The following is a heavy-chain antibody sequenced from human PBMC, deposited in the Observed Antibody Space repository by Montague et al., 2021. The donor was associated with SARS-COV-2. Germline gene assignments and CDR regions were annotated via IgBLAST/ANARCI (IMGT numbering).Heavy chain of an antibody. J-gene: IGHJ3*02. Sequence: SETLSLTCTVSGGSITGYYWSWLRRSPGKGLEWIAYIYDGGAVNYNPSLGSRVTISTDTSKNQLSLKVNSVTAADTAVYYCVRAHPDGGPRGAYDIGGQGTVVTVSS. V-gene: IGHV4-59*01. D-gene: IGHD4-23*01. CDR3: VRAHPDGGPRGAYDI. CDR1: GGSITGYY. CDR2: IYDGGAV.